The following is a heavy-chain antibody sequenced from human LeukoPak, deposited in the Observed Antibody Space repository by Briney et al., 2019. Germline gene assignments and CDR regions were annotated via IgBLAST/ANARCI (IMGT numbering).Heavy chain of an antibody. D-gene: IGHD2-2*01. CDR2: IIPIFGTA. V-gene: IGHV1-69*01. Sequence: SVKVSCKASGGTFSSYAISWVRQAPGQGLEWMGGIIPIFGTANYAQKFQGRVTITADESTSTAYMELSSLRSDDTAVYYCAREDCSSTSCHGGFDYWGQGTLVTVSS. CDR3: AREDCSSTSCHGGFDY. J-gene: IGHJ4*02. CDR1: GGTFSSYA.